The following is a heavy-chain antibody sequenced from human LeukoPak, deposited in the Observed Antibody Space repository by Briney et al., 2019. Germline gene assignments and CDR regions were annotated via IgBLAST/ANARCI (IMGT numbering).Heavy chain of an antibody. D-gene: IGHD3-22*01. CDR2: IWYDGSNK. CDR1: GFTFSSYG. J-gene: IGHJ4*02. V-gene: IGHV3-33*01. CDR3: ARDDRTGVADY. Sequence: GGSLRLSCAASGFTFSSYGMHWVRQAPGKGLEWVAVIWYDGSNKYYADSVKGRFTISRDNSKNTLYLQMNSLGAEDTAVYYCARDDRTGVADYWGQGTLVTVSS.